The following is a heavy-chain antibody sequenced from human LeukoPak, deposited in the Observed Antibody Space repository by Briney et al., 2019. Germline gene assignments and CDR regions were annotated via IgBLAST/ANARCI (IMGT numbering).Heavy chain of an antibody. V-gene: IGHV4-31*03. J-gene: IGHJ6*02. CDR2: IYYSGST. CDR1: GGSISSGGYY. Sequence: PSETLSLTCTVSGGSISSGGYYWSWIRQHPGKGLEWIGYIYYSGSTYYNPSLKSRVTISVDTSKNQFSLKLSSVTAADTAVYYCASSKVTGLEDYYYYYGMDVWGQGTTVTVSS. CDR3: ASSKVTGLEDYYYYYGMDV. D-gene: IGHD1-20*01.